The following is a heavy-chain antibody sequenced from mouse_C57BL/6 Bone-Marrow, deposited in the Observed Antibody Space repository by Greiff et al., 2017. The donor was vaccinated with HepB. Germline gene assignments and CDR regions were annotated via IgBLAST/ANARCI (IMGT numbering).Heavy chain of an antibody. CDR1: GFTFSDFY. D-gene: IGHD1-2*01. J-gene: IGHJ1*03. Sequence: EVKLMESGGGLVQSGRSLRLSCATSGFTFSDFYMEWVRQAPGKGLEWIAASRNKANDYTTEYSASVKGRFIVSRDTSQSILYLQMNALRAEDTAIYYCARDSLFHYHGDWYFDVWGTGTTVTVSS. CDR3: ARDSLFHYHGDWYFDV. CDR2: SRNKANDYTT. V-gene: IGHV7-1*01.